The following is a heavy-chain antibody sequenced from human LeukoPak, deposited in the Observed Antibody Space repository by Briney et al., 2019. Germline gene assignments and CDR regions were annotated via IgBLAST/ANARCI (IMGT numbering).Heavy chain of an antibody. D-gene: IGHD4-23*01. CDR2: ISSGGKTI. CDR3: ARDPGGYLDY. Sequence: GSLRLSCAACGFTFSRYEMNWVRQAPGKGLEWVSYISSGGKTIYYADSVKSRFTISRDNAKNSLYLHMNSLRAEDTAVYNCARDPGGYLDYWGQGTLVTVSS. V-gene: IGHV3-48*03. J-gene: IGHJ4*02. CDR1: GFTFSRYE.